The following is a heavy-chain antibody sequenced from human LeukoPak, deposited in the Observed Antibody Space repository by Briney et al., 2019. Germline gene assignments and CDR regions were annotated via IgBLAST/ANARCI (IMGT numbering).Heavy chain of an antibody. Sequence: GGSLRLSRAASGFTFSSYDMHWVRQATGKGLEWVSAIGTAGDTYYPGSVKGRFTISRENAKNSLYLQMNSLRAGDTAVYYCARAGAAGTYNWFDPWGQGTLVTVSS. D-gene: IGHD6-13*01. CDR3: ARAGAAGTYNWFDP. CDR1: GFTFSSYD. V-gene: IGHV3-13*01. J-gene: IGHJ5*02. CDR2: IGTAGDT.